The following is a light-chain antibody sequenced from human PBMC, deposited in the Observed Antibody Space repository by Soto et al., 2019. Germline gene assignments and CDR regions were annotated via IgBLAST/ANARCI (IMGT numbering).Light chain of an antibody. J-gene: IGKJ1*01. CDR2: DAS. Sequence: EIVWTRSPGTLSLSPGERATLSCRASQFVSSNSLAWYQQKRGQAPRLLIHDASSRATGIPDRFSGSGSGTDFTLTISRLEPEDFAVYYCQQYEAVVTFGQGTKVDIK. V-gene: IGKV3-20*01. CDR3: QQYEAVVT. CDR1: QFVSSNS.